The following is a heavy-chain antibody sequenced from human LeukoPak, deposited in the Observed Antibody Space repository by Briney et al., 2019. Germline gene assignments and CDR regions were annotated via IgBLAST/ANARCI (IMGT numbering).Heavy chain of an antibody. CDR1: GYTFTDYY. V-gene: IGHV1-69-2*01. CDR3: ATLEHYYGSGSYYNPRPGAFDI. J-gene: IGHJ3*02. CDR2: VHPEDGET. Sequence: ASVKLSCKVSGYTFTDYYMHWVQQAPGKGLEWMGLVHPEDGETIYAGKFQGRVTITADTSTVTAYMELSSVRSEDTAVYYCATLEHYYGSGSYYNPRPGAFDIWGQGTMVTVSS. D-gene: IGHD3-10*01.